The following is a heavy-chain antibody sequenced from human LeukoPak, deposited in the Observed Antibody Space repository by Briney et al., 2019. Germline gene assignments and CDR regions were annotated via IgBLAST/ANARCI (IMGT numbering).Heavy chain of an antibody. CDR2: LYPGDSDT. V-gene: IGHV5-51*01. Sequence: GESLQIPCYGSGYHLNSYWIGWVRQLPGKGLEWMGILYPGDSDTRYSPSFQGQVTISADKSISTAYLQWSSLKASVTAMYYCASLVGATYPFDYWGQGTLVTVSS. J-gene: IGHJ4*02. CDR1: GYHLNSYW. CDR3: ASLVGATYPFDY. D-gene: IGHD1-26*01.